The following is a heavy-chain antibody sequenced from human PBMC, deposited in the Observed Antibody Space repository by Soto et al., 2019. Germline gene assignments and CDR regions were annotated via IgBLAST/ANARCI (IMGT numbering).Heavy chain of an antibody. CDR2: IIPIFGTA. V-gene: IGHV1-69*13. Sequence: SVKVSCKASGGTFSSYAISWVRQAPGQGLEWMGGIIPIFGTANYAQKFQGRVTITADESTSTAYMELSSLRSEDTAVYYCARVGGLRFLEWLSPWGQGTLVTVSS. D-gene: IGHD3-3*01. CDR3: ARVGGLRFLEWLSP. CDR1: GGTFSSYA. J-gene: IGHJ5*02.